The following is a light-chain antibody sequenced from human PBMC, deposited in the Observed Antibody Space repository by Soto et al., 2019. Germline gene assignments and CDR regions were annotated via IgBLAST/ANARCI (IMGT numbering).Light chain of an antibody. J-gene: IGLJ2*01. V-gene: IGLV2-14*01. CDR3: SSQGTSSTLV. Sequence: QSALTQPASVSGSPGQSITISCTGTSSDVGYYNYVSWYQQYPGKAPKLMIYDVSNRPSGVSNRFSGSKSGNTASLTISGLQAEDEADYYCSSQGTSSTLVFGGGTKVTVL. CDR2: DVS. CDR1: SSDVGYYNY.